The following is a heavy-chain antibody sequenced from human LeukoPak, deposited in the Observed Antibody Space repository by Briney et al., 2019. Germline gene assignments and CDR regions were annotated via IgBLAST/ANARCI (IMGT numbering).Heavy chain of an antibody. CDR1: GGTFSSYA. V-gene: IGHV1-69*01. D-gene: IGHD3-10*01. Sequence: RASVKVSCKASGGTFSSYAISWARQAPGQGLEWMGGIIPIFGTANYAQKFQGRVTITADESTSTAYMELSSLRSEDTAVYYCARDKVRGELDYWGQGTLVTVSS. J-gene: IGHJ4*02. CDR2: IIPIFGTA. CDR3: ARDKVRGELDY.